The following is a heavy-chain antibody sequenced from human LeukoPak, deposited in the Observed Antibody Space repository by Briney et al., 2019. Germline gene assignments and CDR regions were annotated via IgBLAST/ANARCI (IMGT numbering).Heavy chain of an antibody. Sequence: GGSLRLSCAVSGFTFSNYGMHWVRQAPGKGLEWVAVVSYDGSNKYYADSVKGRFTISRDNSKNTLYLQMNSLRAEDTAVYFCARLYSSGRDDWYFDLWGRGTLVTVSS. J-gene: IGHJ2*01. CDR1: GFTFSNYG. D-gene: IGHD3-22*01. V-gene: IGHV3-30*03. CDR2: VSYDGSNK. CDR3: ARLYSSGRDDWYFDL.